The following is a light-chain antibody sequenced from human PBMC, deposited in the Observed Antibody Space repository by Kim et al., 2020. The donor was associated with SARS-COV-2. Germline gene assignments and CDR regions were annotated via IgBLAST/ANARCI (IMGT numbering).Light chain of an antibody. CDR2: GVR. J-gene: IGLJ2*01. Sequence: GQSITISCTGTSSDVGGYDYVSWYQQHPGKAPKLMIYGVRKRPSGVSNHFSASKSGNTASLTISGLQAEDEADYYCSSYSSSSFVVFGGGTQLTVL. V-gene: IGLV2-14*04. CDR3: SSYSSSSFVV. CDR1: SSDVGGYDY.